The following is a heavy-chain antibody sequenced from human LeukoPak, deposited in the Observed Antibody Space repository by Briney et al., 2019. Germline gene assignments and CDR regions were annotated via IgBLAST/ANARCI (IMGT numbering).Heavy chain of an antibody. Sequence: TETLSLTCAVYGGSFSGYYWSWIRQPPGKGLEWTGEINHSGSTNYNPSLKSRVTISVDTSKNQFSLKLSSVTAADTAVYYCARGGDGYNRECFDYWGQGTLVTVSS. CDR1: GGSFSGYY. CDR3: ARGGDGYNRECFDY. V-gene: IGHV4-34*01. J-gene: IGHJ4*02. CDR2: INHSGST. D-gene: IGHD5-24*01.